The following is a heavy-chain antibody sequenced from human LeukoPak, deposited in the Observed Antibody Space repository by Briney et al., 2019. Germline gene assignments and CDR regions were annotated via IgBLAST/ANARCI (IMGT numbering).Heavy chain of an antibody. CDR3: ARAQDIVVVVAAYGAMDV. Sequence: ASVKVSCKVSGYTLTELSMHWVRQAPGKGLEWMGGFDPEDGETIYAQKFQGRVTITADESTSTAYMELSSLRSEDTAVYYCARAQDIVVVVAAYGAMDVWGKGTTVTVSS. J-gene: IGHJ6*03. V-gene: IGHV1-24*01. CDR2: FDPEDGET. D-gene: IGHD2-15*01. CDR1: GYTLTELS.